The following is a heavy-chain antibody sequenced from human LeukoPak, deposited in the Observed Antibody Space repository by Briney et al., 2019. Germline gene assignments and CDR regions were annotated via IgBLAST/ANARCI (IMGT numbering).Heavy chain of an antibody. CDR1: GGSISSYY. V-gene: IGHV4-59*01. CDR3: AREGGDYDFWSGPPDY. J-gene: IGHJ4*02. D-gene: IGHD3-3*01. Sequence: PSETLSLTCTVSGGSISSYYWSWLRQPPGKGLEWIGYIYYSGSTNYNPSLKSRVTISVDTSKNQFSLKLSSVTAADTAVYYCAREGGDYDFWSGPPDYWGQGTLVTVSS. CDR2: IYYSGST.